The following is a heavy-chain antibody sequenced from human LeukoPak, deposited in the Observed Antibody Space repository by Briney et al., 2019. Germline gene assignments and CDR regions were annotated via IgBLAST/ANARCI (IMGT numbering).Heavy chain of an antibody. D-gene: IGHD3-22*01. CDR3: ARGFYDSSGYSNCFDP. CDR2: IYYTGTT. Sequence: SETLSLTCTVSGDSISSSYWSWIRQPPGKTLEWIGYIYYTGTTNYNPSLKSRVTMSIDTSKNQFSLNLNSVTAADTAVYYCARGFYDSSGYSNCFDPWGQGTLVTVPS. J-gene: IGHJ5*02. V-gene: IGHV4-59*01. CDR1: GDSISSSY.